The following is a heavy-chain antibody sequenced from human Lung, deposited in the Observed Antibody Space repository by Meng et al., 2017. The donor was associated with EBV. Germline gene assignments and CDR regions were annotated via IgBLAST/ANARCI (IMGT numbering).Heavy chain of an antibody. V-gene: IGHV4-34*12. CDR1: GGSLSGAY. J-gene: IGHJ4*02. CDR3: ARRPTGIDY. Sequence: QLTQWGAGLLKPSATLSLSCAGNGGSLSGAYWNWIRQPPGKGLEWIGEIIHGGSPSYNPSLKSRVTISIDTSKNQLSLMLSSVTAADTAVYYCARRPTGIDYWGQGTLVTVSS. D-gene: IGHD2-8*02. CDR2: IIHGGSP.